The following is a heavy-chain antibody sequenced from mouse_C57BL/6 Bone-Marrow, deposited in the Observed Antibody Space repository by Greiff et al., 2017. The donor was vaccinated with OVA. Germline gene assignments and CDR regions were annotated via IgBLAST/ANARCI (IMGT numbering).Heavy chain of an antibody. CDR2: IHPNSGST. CDR3: AREGGGYSWFAY. Sequence: VQLQQSGAELVKPGASVKLSCKASGYTFTSYWMHWVKQRPGQGLEWIGMIHPNSGSTNYNEKFKSKATLTVDKSSSTAYMQLSSLTSEDSAVYYCAREGGGYSWFAYWGQGTLVTVSA. V-gene: IGHV1-64*01. D-gene: IGHD2-3*01. CDR1: GYTFTSYW. J-gene: IGHJ3*01.